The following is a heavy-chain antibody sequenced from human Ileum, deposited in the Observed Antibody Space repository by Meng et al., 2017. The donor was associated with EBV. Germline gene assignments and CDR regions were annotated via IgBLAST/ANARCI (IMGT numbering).Heavy chain of an antibody. CDR1: GGSIRSSNW. D-gene: IGHD6-19*01. J-gene: IGHJ4*02. Sequence: QVRVQEWGPGVVKTAGALALTCAGSGGSIRSSNWWSWVRQPPGKGLEWIGEIYHSGSTNYNPSLKSRVTMSVDKSKNQFSLNLSSVTAADTAVYYCARVGQWLPIDYWGQGTLVTVSS. CDR3: ARVGQWLPIDY. CDR2: IYHSGST. V-gene: IGHV4-4*02.